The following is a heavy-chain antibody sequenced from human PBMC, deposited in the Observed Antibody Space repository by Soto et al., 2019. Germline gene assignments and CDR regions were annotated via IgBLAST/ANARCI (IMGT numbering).Heavy chain of an antibody. V-gene: IGHV3-48*02. Sequence: GGSLRLSCAASGFTFSSYNMNWVRQAPGKGLEWVSYISHSSSTIYYADSVKGRFTISRDNAKNSLHLQMNSLRDEDTAVYYCARDHYGSGSFSKFDYWGQGTLVTVSS. CDR2: ISHSSSTI. D-gene: IGHD3-10*01. J-gene: IGHJ4*02. CDR1: GFTFSSYN. CDR3: ARDHYGSGSFSKFDY.